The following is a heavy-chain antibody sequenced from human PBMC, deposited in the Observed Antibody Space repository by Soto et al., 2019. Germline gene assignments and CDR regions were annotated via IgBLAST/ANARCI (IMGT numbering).Heavy chain of an antibody. D-gene: IGHD6-19*01. CDR3: ARQHSSGWYVASAFDI. CDR2: IYPGDSDT. J-gene: IGHJ3*02. V-gene: IGHV5-51*01. Sequence: PGESLKISCKGSGYSFTSYWIGWVRQMPGKGLEWMGIIYPGDSDTRYSPSFQGQVTISADKSISTAYLQWSSLKASDTAMYYCARQHSSGWYVASAFDIWGQGTMVTVSS. CDR1: GYSFTSYW.